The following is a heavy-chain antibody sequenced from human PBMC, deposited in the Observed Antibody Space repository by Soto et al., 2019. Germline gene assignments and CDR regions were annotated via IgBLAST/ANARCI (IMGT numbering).Heavy chain of an antibody. J-gene: IGHJ6*03. CDR3: ARSGIQYGDYVYYFYYMDV. CDR2: IDGGNGNT. D-gene: IGHD4-17*01. CDR1: GYTFTKYA. V-gene: IGHV1-3*01. Sequence: QVQPVQSGAEVKKPGASVKLSCKASGYTFTKYAMHWVRQAPGQRLEWMGWIDGGNGNTKYSQKFQGRATITRDTAASTAYMELSNLGSEDTAAYYCARSGIQYGDYVYYFYYMDVWGKGTTVTVSS.